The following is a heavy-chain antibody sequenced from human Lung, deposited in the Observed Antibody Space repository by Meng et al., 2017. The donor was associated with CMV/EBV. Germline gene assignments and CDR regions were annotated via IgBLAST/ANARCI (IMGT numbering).Heavy chain of an antibody. J-gene: IGHJ6*04. CDR3: ARDIRESDYYYGMDV. CDR2: ISSTSAYI. CDR1: EFTFSSYR. Sequence: SCAAFEFTFSSYRMNWVRQAPGKGLEWVSFISSTSAYIDYADSVKGRFTISRDNARNLLFLQMNSLRAEDTAVYYCARDIRESDYYYGMDVWGTGNXV. V-gene: IGHV3-21*01.